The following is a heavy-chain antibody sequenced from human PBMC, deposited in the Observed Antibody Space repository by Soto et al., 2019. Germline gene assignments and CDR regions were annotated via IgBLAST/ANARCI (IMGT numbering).Heavy chain of an antibody. D-gene: IGHD3-10*01. CDR1: GFPFSNYD. V-gene: IGHV3-13*01. J-gene: IGHJ2*01. CDR3: ARLLYDYRGRYLDL. CDR2: IGLAGDT. Sequence: LRLSCAASGFPFSNYDIHWVRQATGKGLEWVSAIGLAGDTYYAGSVRGRFTISRENAKNSLFLQMNDLRAGDTALYYCARLLYDYRGRYLDLWGRGTLVTVSS.